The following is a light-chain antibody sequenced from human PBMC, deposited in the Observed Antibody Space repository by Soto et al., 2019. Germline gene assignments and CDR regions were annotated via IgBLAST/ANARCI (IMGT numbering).Light chain of an antibody. V-gene: IGKV3-20*01. CDR2: GAS. CDR1: QSVSSSY. Sequence: IVLTQPPGTLSLSPGERATLSCRAIQSVSSSYLAWYQQKPGQAPRLLIYGASSRATGIPDRFSGSGSGTDFTLTISRLEPGDFAVYYCQQYVTSPPGTFGQGTNVDI. CDR3: QQYVTSPPGT. J-gene: IGKJ1*01.